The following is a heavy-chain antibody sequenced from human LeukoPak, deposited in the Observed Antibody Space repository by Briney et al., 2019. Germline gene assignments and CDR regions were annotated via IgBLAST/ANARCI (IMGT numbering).Heavy chain of an antibody. D-gene: IGHD2-2*01. CDR3: AKASCSSTSCYVDY. V-gene: IGHV3-23*01. J-gene: IGHJ4*02. Sequence: PGGSLRLSCAASGFTFGSYAMNWVRQAPGKGLEWFSALTTGGDSTSYAASVKGRFAISRDNSKNTLYLQMNNLRAEDTAVYYCAKASCSSTSCYVDYWGQGTLVTVSS. CDR1: GFTFGSYA. CDR2: LTTGGDST.